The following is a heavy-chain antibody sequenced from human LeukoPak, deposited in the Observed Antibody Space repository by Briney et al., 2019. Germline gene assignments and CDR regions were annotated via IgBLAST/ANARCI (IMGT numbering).Heavy chain of an antibody. J-gene: IGHJ5*02. CDR3: AGGGGWLVVS. CDR1: GFALSGYW. V-gene: IGHV3-7*01. CDR2: IKQEGTEK. D-gene: IGHD2-8*02. Sequence: PGGSLRLSCGAAGFALSGYWMNWVRQAPGKGLEWVANIKQEGTEKNSAHSVKGRFTISRDNVKNSVFLEMNSLRVEDTAVYYCAGGGGWLVVSWGQGTLVTVSS.